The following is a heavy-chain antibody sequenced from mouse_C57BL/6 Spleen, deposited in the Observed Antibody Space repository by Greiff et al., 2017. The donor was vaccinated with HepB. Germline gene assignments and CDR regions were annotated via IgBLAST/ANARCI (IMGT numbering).Heavy chain of an antibody. CDR1: GYTFTSYW. V-gene: IGHV1-55*01. D-gene: IGHD2-2*01. CDR2: IYPGSGST. CDR3: ARCLVGLRHCFDY. J-gene: IGHJ2*01. Sequence: VQLQQPGAELVKPGASVKMSCKASGYTFTSYWITWVKQRPGQGLEWIGDIYPGSGSTNYNEKFKSKATLTVDTSSSTAYMQLSSLTSEDSAVYYCARCLVGLRHCFDYWGQGTTLTVSS.